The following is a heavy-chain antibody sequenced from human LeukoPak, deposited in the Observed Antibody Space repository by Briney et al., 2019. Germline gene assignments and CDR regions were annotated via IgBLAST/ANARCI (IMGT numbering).Heavy chain of an antibody. Sequence: SETLSLTCTVSGXSISSYYWSWIRQPPGKGLEWIGFIYYSGSANYNPSLRSRVTISVDTSKNQFSLKLTSVTAADTAVYYCARTGVVATSYFFDYWGQGTLVTVSS. V-gene: IGHV4-59*01. J-gene: IGHJ4*02. CDR2: IYYSGSA. CDR3: ARTGVVATSYFFDY. CDR1: GXSISSYY. D-gene: IGHD5-12*01.